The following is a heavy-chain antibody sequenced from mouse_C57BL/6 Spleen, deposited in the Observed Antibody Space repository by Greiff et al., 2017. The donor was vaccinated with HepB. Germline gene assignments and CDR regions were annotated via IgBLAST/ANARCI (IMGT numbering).Heavy chain of an antibody. J-gene: IGHJ4*01. V-gene: IGHV1-82*01. CDR1: GYAFSSSW. CDR2: IYPGDGDT. Sequence: VQLQQSGPELVKPGASVKISCKASGYAFSSSWMNWVKQRPGKGLEWIGRIYPGDGDTNYNGKFKGKATLTADKSSSTAYMQLSSLTSEDSAVYFCARNYDGDYWGQGTSVTVSS. CDR3: ARNYDGDY. D-gene: IGHD1-1*01.